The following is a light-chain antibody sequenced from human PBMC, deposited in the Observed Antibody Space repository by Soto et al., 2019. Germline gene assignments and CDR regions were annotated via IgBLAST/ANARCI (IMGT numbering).Light chain of an antibody. CDR1: QGVLYSSNNKNY. J-gene: IGKJ1*01. CDR2: EAS. Sequence: DIVMTQSPDSLAVSLGERATINCKSSQGVLYSSNNKNYLAWYQQKPGKAPKLLIYEASSLESGVPSRFSGSGSGTEFTLTISSLQPDDFATYYCQQYNSLWTFGQGTKVDIK. CDR3: QQYNSLWT. V-gene: IGKV4-1*01.